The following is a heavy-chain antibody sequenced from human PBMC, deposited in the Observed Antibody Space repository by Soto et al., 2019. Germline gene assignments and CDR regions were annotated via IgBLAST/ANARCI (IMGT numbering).Heavy chain of an antibody. CDR1: GFTFSSYS. V-gene: IGHV3-48*01. CDR3: AREELELLSLRDYYYYYGMDV. D-gene: IGHD1-7*01. J-gene: IGHJ6*02. CDR2: ISSSSSTI. Sequence: PGGSLRLSCAASGFTFSSYSMNWVRQAPGKGLEWVSYISSSSSTIYYADSVKGRFTISRDNAKNSLYLQMNSLRAEDTAVYYCAREELELLSLRDYYYYYGMDVWGQGTTVTVSS.